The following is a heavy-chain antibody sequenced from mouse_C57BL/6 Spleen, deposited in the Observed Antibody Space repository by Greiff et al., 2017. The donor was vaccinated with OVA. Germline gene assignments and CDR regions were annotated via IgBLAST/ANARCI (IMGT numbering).Heavy chain of an antibody. V-gene: IGHV1-54*01. CDR1: GYAFTNYL. CDR3: AREPDFDY. Sequence: VQLQQSGAELVRPGTSVKVSCKASGYAFTNYLIEWVQQRPGQGLEWIGVINPGSGGTNYNEKFKGKATLTADKSSSTAYMQLSSLTSEDSAVYFCAREPDFDYWGQGTTLTVSS. CDR2: INPGSGGT. J-gene: IGHJ2*01.